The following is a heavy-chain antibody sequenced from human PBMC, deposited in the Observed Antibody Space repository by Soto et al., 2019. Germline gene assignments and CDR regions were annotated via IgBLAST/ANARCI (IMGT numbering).Heavy chain of an antibody. CDR2: INPSGGST. J-gene: IGHJ6*02. CDR1: GYTFTSYY. CDR3: ARVHLLDYYYYGMDV. Sequence: ASVKVSCKASGYTFTSYYMHCVRQAPGQGLERMGIINPSGGSTSYAQKFQGRVTMTRDTSTSTVYMELSSLRSEDTAAYYCARVHLLDYYYYGMDVWGQGTTVTVSS. D-gene: IGHD2-15*01. V-gene: IGHV1-46*01.